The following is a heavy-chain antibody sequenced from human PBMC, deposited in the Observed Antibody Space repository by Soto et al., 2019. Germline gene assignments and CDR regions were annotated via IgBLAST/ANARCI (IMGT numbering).Heavy chain of an antibody. CDR3: AGRAETNGWNGFGADKYYFDF. CDR2: MNPSTGNS. J-gene: IGHJ4*02. Sequence: ASVKVSCKASGYTFTSYDIYWVRQATGQGLEWMGWMNPSTGNSGYAQKFQGRVTMTSDTSISPAHMELSSLRSEETAVYYCAGRAETNGWNGFGADKYYFDFWGQATLVTVYS. D-gene: IGHD1-1*01. CDR1: GYTFTSYD. V-gene: IGHV1-8*01.